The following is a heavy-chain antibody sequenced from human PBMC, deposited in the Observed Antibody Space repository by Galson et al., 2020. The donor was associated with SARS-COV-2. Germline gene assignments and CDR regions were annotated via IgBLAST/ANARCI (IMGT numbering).Heavy chain of an antibody. D-gene: IGHD1-26*01. Sequence: SQTLSLTCVISGDSVSSTSGAWNWIRQSPSRGLEWLGRTYHRSPWYQHYAASVRGRIVISPDTSKNQFSLQLMSVSPDDTAVYYCARSKDLVGLGDESFVMWGQGTMVTVSS. J-gene: IGHJ3*02. CDR2: TYHRSPWYQ. CDR1: GDSVSSTSGA. CDR3: ARSKDLVGLGDESFVM. V-gene: IGHV6-1*01.